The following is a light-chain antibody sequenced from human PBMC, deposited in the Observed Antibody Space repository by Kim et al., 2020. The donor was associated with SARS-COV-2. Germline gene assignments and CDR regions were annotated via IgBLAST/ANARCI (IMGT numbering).Light chain of an antibody. Sequence: DIQMTQSPSTLSASIGDRVTITCRASQSISHYFAWYQQKPGKAPKSLIYKASTLDSGVPSRFSGSGSGTEFTLTISSLQPDDFATYYCQQYYSYSVTFGGGTKVDIK. CDR3: QQYYSYSVT. CDR2: KAS. V-gene: IGKV1-5*03. J-gene: IGKJ4*01. CDR1: QSISHY.